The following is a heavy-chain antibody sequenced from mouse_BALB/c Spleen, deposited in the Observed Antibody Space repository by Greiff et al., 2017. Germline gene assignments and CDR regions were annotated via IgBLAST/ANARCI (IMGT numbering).Heavy chain of an antibody. Sequence: EVMLVESGGDLVKPGGSLKLSCAASGFTFSSYGMSWVRQTPDKRLEWVATISSGGSYTYYPDSVKGRCTISRDNAKNTLYLQMSSLKSEDTAMYYCARHWRDSSGFDYWGQGTTLTVSS. CDR2: ISSGGSYT. CDR3: ARHWRDSSGFDY. J-gene: IGHJ2*01. D-gene: IGHD3-2*01. CDR1: GFTFSSYG. V-gene: IGHV5-6*01.